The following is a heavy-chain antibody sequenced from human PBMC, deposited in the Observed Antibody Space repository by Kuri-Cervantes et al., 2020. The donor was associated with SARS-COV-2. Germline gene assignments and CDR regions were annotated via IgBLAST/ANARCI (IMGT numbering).Heavy chain of an antibody. CDR3: ARDSEYCGSTTCYIEQ. CDR2: VIPILGTG. Sequence: SVKVSCKASGGAFNSHAISWVRQAPGQGLEWMGRVIPILGTGDNAQKFQGRITITADTSTRTAYMELSSLTSEDTAVYYCARDSEYCGSTTCYIEQWGQGTLVTVSS. CDR1: GGAFNSHA. D-gene: IGHD2-2*02. V-gene: IGHV1-69*10. J-gene: IGHJ4*02.